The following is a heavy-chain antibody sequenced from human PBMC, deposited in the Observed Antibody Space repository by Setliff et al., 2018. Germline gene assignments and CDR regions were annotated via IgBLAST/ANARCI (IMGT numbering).Heavy chain of an antibody. J-gene: IGHJ4*02. CDR3: VRDLHWGFDY. Sequence: SGGSLRLSCAASGFTFSNAWMSWVRQAPGKGLEWVGRIKSNVDVGTTDYAAPVKGRFTISRDDSRNTLYLQMNSLKTEDTAVYYCVRDLHWGFDYWGLGTLVTVSS. D-gene: IGHD7-27*01. CDR1: GFTFSNAW. V-gene: IGHV3-15*01. CDR2: IKSNVDVGTT.